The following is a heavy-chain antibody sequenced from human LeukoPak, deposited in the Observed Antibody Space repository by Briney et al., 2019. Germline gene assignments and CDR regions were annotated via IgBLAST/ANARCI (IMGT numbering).Heavy chain of an antibody. D-gene: IGHD2-2*01. Sequence: ASVEVSCKASGYTFTSYGISWVRQAPGQGLEWMAWISAYNGNTNYAQKLQGRVTMTTDTSTSTAYMELRSLRSDDTAVYYCARAGYCSSTTCPGAFVWGQGTKVTVSS. CDR1: GYTFTSYG. V-gene: IGHV1-18*01. J-gene: IGHJ3*01. CDR2: ISAYNGNT. CDR3: ARAGYCSSTTCPGAFV.